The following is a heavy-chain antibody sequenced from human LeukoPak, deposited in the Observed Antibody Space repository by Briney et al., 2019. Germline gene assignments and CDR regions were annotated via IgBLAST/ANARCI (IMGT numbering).Heavy chain of an antibody. CDR2: ISDSGTT. J-gene: IGHJ4*02. CDR3: ASQRDFWSGIDS. Sequence: SEPLSLTCTVSGSSINSGGYYWSWIRQYPGRGLEWVGYISDSGTTYSTPSLTSRITISVDASKNQFSLRLRSVTAADAAIYYCASQRDFWSGIDSWGQGLLLTVSS. V-gene: IGHV4-31*03. CDR1: GSSINSGGYY. D-gene: IGHD3-3*01.